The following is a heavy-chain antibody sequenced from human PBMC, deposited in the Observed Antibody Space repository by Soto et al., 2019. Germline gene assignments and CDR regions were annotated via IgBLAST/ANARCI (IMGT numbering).Heavy chain of an antibody. J-gene: IGHJ4*02. CDR1: GGSVSSGSYY. Sequence: QVQLQESGPGLVKPSETLSLTCTVSGGSVSSGSYYWSWIRQPPGKGLEWIGYIYYSGITDYNPALQLRGTIPVDTSKNQFSLKLSSVTAADTAVYYCARDYASRIGGSGNGFDYWGQGTLVTVSS. CDR3: ARDYASRIGGSGNGFDY. CDR2: IYYSGIT. V-gene: IGHV4-61*01. D-gene: IGHD1-26*01.